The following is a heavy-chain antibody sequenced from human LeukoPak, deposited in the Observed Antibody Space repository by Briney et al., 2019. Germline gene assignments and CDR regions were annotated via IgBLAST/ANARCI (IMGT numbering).Heavy chain of an antibody. J-gene: IGHJ4*02. CDR3: VRDHYSTKHYFDY. CDR1: GVTFSSYC. D-gene: IGHD4-11*01. V-gene: IGHV3-74*01. CDR2: INSEMSSA. Sequence: GGSLRLSCAASGVTFSSYCRHCGRQALGKGLGCVSRINSEMSSASYADSVKGGVTISTDNAKNTLYLQKRSLRSEDTALCYCVRDHYSTKHYFDYWGQATLVTVSS.